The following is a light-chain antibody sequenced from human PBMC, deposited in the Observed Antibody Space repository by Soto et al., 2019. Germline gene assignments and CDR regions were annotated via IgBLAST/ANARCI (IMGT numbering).Light chain of an antibody. J-gene: IGLJ3*02. CDR2: EGS. CDR1: SSHVESYNL. Sequence: QSALTQPASVSGSPGQSITISCTGTSSHVESYNLVSWYQQHPGKAPKLMIYEGSKRPSGVSNRFSGSKSGNTASLTISGLQAEDEADYYCCSYARSSTWVFGGGTKLTVL. CDR3: CSYARSSTWV. V-gene: IGLV2-23*01.